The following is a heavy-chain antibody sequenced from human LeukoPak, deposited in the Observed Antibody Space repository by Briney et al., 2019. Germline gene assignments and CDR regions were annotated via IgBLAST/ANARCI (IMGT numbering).Heavy chain of an antibody. CDR2: IIPIFGTA. V-gene: IGHV1-69*05. J-gene: IGHJ4*02. CDR3: ARDGYNYAPREIFDY. Sequence: SVKVSCKASGGTFSSYAISWVRQAPGQGLEWMGGIIPIFGTANYAQKFQGRVTITTDESTSTAYMELSSLRSEDTAVYYCARDGYNYAPREIFDYWGQGTLVTVSS. D-gene: IGHD5-24*01. CDR1: GGTFSSYA.